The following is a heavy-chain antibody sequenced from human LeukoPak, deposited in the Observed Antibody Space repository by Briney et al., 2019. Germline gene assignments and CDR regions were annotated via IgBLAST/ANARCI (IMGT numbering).Heavy chain of an antibody. J-gene: IGHJ5*02. CDR1: GFTFSSYA. V-gene: IGHV3-30*04. Sequence: GGSLRLSCAASGFTFSSYAMHWVRQAPGKGLEWVAVISYDGSNKYYADSVKGRFTISRDNSKNTLYLQMNSLRAEDTAVYYCARDNGNYPRWFDPWGQGTLVIVSS. D-gene: IGHD1-7*01. CDR3: ARDNGNYPRWFDP. CDR2: ISYDGSNK.